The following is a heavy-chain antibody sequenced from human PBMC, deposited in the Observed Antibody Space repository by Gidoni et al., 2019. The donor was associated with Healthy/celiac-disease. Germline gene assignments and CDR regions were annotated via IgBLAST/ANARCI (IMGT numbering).Heavy chain of an antibody. V-gene: IGHV1-2*04. CDR1: GYNFTGYY. J-gene: IGHJ4*02. CDR3: ARGEEGGDEPSDY. Sequence: QVQLVQSGAEVKKPGASVKVSCKASGYNFTGYYMHWVRQAAGQGLEWMGWINPNSGGTNYAQKCQGWVTMTRDTSISTAYMELSRLRSDDTAVYYCARGEEGGDEPSDYWGQGTLVTVSS. CDR2: INPNSGGT. D-gene: IGHD2-21*02.